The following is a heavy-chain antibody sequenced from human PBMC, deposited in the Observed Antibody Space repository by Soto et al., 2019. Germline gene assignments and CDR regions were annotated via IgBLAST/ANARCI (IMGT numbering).Heavy chain of an antibody. Sequence: QVQLVESGGGVVQPGRSVRLSCAASGFTFSGYAMHWVRQAPGKGLELVAITRHDGSNTDYADSVRGRFTISRDNSKKTLYLQMDSLRAADTAVYYCARDGVGATTFFGYFDYWGQGTLVTVSS. CDR3: ARDGVGATTFFGYFDY. CDR1: GFTFSGYA. D-gene: IGHD1-26*01. J-gene: IGHJ4*02. V-gene: IGHV3-33*01. CDR2: TRHDGSNT.